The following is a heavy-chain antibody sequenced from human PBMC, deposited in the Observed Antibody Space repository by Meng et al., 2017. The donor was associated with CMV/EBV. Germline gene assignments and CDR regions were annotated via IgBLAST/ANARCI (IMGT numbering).Heavy chain of an antibody. D-gene: IGHD3-22*01. Sequence: GESLKISCAASGFTFSSYAMHWVRQAPGKGLEWVAVISYDGSNKYYADSVKGRFTISRDNSKNTLYLQMNSLRAEDTAVYYCARAAFITMIVVAPFDYWGQGTLVTVSS. J-gene: IGHJ4*02. V-gene: IGHV3-30-3*01. CDR1: GFTFSSYA. CDR2: ISYDGSNK. CDR3: ARAAFITMIVVAPFDY.